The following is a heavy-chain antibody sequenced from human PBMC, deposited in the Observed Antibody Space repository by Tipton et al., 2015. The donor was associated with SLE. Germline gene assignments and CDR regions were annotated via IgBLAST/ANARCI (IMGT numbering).Heavy chain of an antibody. D-gene: IGHD3-16*01. Sequence: TLSLTCTVSGGSISSYCWSWIRQPPGKGLEWIGYIYYSGSTNYNPSLKSRVTISVDTSKNQFSLKLSSVTAADTAVYYCARDPVWGSFDYWGQGTLVTVSS. V-gene: IGHV4-59*12. CDR3: ARDPVWGSFDY. CDR2: IYYSGST. J-gene: IGHJ4*02. CDR1: GGSISSYC.